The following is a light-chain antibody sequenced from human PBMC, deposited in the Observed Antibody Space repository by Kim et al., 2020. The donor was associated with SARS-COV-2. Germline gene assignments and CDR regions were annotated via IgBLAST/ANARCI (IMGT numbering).Light chain of an antibody. CDR1: QTISITC. CDR3: QQYGNMYS. CDR2: GAI. V-gene: IGKV3-20*01. Sequence: SLSPGERATLSCRASQTISITCLAWFQQKPGQVPRLLIYGAINSAAGIPDRFSGSGSGTDFTLTISGLDPEDFAVYYCQQYGNMYSLGQGTKLDI. J-gene: IGKJ2*03.